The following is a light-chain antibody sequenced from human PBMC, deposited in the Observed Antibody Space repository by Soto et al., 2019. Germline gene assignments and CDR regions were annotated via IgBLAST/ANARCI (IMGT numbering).Light chain of an antibody. CDR1: QSISSS. J-gene: IGKJ2*01. CDR2: KTS. CDR3: QQDYTYPYT. V-gene: IGKV1-5*03. Sequence: DIQMTQSPSTLSASVGDRVTITCRASQSISSSLVWYQQKPGKAPKLLIYKTSSLESGVPSRFSGSGSGTEYTLTITSLQPDDFATYYCQQDYTYPYTFGQGTKLERK.